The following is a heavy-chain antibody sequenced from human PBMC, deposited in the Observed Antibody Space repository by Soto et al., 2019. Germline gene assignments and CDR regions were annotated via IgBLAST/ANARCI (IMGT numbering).Heavy chain of an antibody. CDR3: AREAGPYRHAFDL. D-gene: IGHD2-2*02. V-gene: IGHV1-69*01. CDR1: GGTFSSYA. CDR2: IIPIFGTA. Sequence: QVQLVQSGAEVKKPGSSVKVSCKASGGTFSSYAISWVRQAPGQGLEWMGGIIPIFGTANFAQKFQGIVPIPAHDSTSTAYMELSSLRSEDMAVYYGAREAGPYRHAFDLWGQGTMVTVSS. J-gene: IGHJ3*01.